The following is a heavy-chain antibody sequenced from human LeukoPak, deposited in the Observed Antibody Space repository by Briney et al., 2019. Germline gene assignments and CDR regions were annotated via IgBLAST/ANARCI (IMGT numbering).Heavy chain of an antibody. J-gene: IGHJ6*02. D-gene: IGHD6-13*01. V-gene: IGHV4-59*08. Sequence: SETLSLTCTVSGGSISSNYWSWSRQSPGKGLEWIGYIYYSGSTDYNPSLKSRVTISVDTSKNQFSLKLSSVTAADTAVYYCARRIAAAGTVGYYYYAMDVWGQGTTVTVS. CDR2: IYYSGST. CDR3: ARRIAAAGTVGYYYYAMDV. CDR1: GGSISSNY.